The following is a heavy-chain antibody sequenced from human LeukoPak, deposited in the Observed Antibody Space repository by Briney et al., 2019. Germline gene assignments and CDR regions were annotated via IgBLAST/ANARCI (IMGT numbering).Heavy chain of an antibody. CDR1: GGSISSSSYY. V-gene: IGHV4-39*01. D-gene: IGHD6-19*01. J-gene: IGHJ4*02. CDR3: ARQMRTAVAGPNFDY. CDR2: IYYSGTT. Sequence: SETLSLTCTVSGGSISSSSYYWGWIRQPPGKGLEWIGSIYYSGTTYYNPSLKSRVTISVDTSKNQFSLKLNPVTAADTAVYYCARQMRTAVAGPNFDYWGQGTLVTVSS.